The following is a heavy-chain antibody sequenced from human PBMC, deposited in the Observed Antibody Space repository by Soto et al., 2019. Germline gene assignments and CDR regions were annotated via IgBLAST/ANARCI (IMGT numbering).Heavy chain of an antibody. CDR1: GFTFSSYS. J-gene: IGHJ4*02. V-gene: IGHV3-21*01. CDR3: ARGSQWLLDY. D-gene: IGHD6-19*01. Sequence: EVQLVESGGGLVKPGGSLRLSCAASGFTFSSYSMNWVRQAPGKGLEWVSSISSSRNYIYYADSVKGRFTISRDNAKNSLYLQMNSLRVEDTAVYYCARGSQWLLDYWGQGTLVIVSS. CDR2: ISSSRNYI.